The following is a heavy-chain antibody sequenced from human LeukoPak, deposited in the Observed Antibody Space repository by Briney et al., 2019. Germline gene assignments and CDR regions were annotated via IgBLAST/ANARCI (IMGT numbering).Heavy chain of an antibody. CDR1: GGSISSYY. CDR2: IYYSGST. CDR3: ARHMPPPYYDILTGYYTDYGMDV. J-gene: IGHJ6*02. D-gene: IGHD3-9*01. Sequence: SETLSLTCTVSGGSISSYYWSWIRQPPGKGLEWIGYIYYSGSTNYNPSLKSRVTISVDPSKNQFSLKLSSVTAADTAVYYCARHMPPPYYDILTGYYTDYGMDVWGQGTTVTVSS. V-gene: IGHV4-59*08.